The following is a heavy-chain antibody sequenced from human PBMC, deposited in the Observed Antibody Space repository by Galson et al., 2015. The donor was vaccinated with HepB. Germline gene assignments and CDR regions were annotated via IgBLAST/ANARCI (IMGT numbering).Heavy chain of an antibody. J-gene: IGHJ1*01. CDR2: IRSKANGGTR. D-gene: IGHD3-3*01. CDR1: GFLFGDYA. Sequence: SLRLSCATSGFLFGDYAMDWFRQAPGKGLEWVGFIRSKANGGTRQYAASVKGRFTISRDESKSIAYLRMNSLKTEDTAVYYCHFGDFQHWGQGTLVSVSS. V-gene: IGHV3-49*03. CDR3: HFGDFQH.